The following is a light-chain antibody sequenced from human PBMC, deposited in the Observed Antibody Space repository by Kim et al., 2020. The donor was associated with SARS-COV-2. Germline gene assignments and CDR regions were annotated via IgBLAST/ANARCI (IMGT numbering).Light chain of an antibody. CDR3: QQNDNLPIT. V-gene: IGKV1-33*01. CDR1: QDISNY. CDR2: DAS. J-gene: IGKJ5*01. Sequence: VGSRVTITSQESQDISNYLNWYQQKPGKAPNLLMYDASNLESGVPSRFSGSGSGTDFTFIISRLQPEDIATYYCQQNDNLPITFGQGTRLEIK.